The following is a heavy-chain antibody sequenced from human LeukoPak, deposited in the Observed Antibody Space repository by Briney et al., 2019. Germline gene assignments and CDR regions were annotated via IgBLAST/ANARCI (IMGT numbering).Heavy chain of an antibody. CDR1: GFAFSSYS. J-gene: IGHJ4*02. V-gene: IGHV3-48*04. CDR3: ARDLYSSGRYPPYCFDS. D-gene: IGHD6-19*01. Sequence: GGSLRLSCAASGFAFSSYSMNWVRQAPGKGLEWVSYISSTSTIFYADSVKGRFTISRDNAKNSLYLQMNSLRTEDTAVYYCARDLYSSGRYPPYCFDSWGQGTLVTVSS. CDR2: ISSTSTI.